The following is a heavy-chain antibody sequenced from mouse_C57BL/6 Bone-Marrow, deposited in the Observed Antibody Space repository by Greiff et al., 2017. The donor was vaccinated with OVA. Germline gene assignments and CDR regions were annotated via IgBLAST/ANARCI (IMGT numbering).Heavy chain of an antibody. V-gene: IGHV5-6*02. CDR2: ISSGGSYT. D-gene: IGHD1-1*01. CDR3: ARQGLYYGSSRAMDY. CDR1: GFTFSSYG. Sequence: EVKLVESGGDLVKPGGSLKLSCAASGFTFSSYGMSWVRQTPDKRLEWVATISSGGSYTYYPDSVKGRFTISRDNAKNTLYLKMSSLQSEDTAMYYCARQGLYYGSSRAMDYWGQGTSVTVSS. J-gene: IGHJ4*01.